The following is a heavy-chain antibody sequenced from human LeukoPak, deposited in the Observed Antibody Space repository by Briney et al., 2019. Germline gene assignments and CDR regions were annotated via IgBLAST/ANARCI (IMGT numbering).Heavy chain of an antibody. CDR3: ARDRAQGRWYFDL. J-gene: IGHJ2*01. CDR1: GFTFSSYS. Sequence: PGGSLRLSCAASGFTFSSYSMSWVRQAPGKGLEWVSSISSSSSYIYYADSVKGRFTISRDNAKNSLYLQMNSLRAEDTAVYYCARDRAQGRWYFDLWGRGTLVTVSS. CDR2: ISSSSSYI. V-gene: IGHV3-21*01.